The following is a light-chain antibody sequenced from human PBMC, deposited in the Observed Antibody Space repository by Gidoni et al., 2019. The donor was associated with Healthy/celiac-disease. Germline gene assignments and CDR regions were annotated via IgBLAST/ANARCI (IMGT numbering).Light chain of an antibody. J-gene: IGKJ1*01. Sequence: DIVMTQSPLSLPVTPGEPASISCRSSQSLLHSNGYNYLDWYLQKPGQSPQLLIYLGSNRASGVPDRFSGSGSGTEFTLKISRVEDEDVGVYYCMQALQTHTWXFXKGTKVEIK. V-gene: IGKV2-28*01. CDR1: QSLLHSNGYNY. CDR3: MQALQTHTWX. CDR2: LGS.